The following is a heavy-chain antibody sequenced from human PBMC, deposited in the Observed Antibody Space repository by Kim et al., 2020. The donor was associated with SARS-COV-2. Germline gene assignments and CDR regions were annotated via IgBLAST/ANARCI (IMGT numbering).Heavy chain of an antibody. D-gene: IGHD3-22*01. V-gene: IGHV3-30*12. CDR1: GFTFSSYG. CDR2: ISYDGSNK. J-gene: IGHJ6*02. CDR3: ARETYYYDSSGYYFRIDYYYGMDV. Sequence: GGSLRLSCAASGFTFSSYGMHWVRQAPGKGLEWVAVISYDGSNKYYADSVKGLFTISRDNSKNTLYLQMNSLRAEDTAVYYCARETYYYDSSGYYFRIDYYYGMDVWGQGTTVTVSS.